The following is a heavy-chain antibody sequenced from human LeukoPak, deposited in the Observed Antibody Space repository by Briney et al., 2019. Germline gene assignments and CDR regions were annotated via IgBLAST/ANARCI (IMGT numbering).Heavy chain of an antibody. CDR1: GFXFSSYG. V-gene: IGHV3-30*18. J-gene: IGHJ4*02. CDR2: ISYDGSNK. Sequence: GRSLRLSCAASGFXFSSYGMHWVRQAPGKGLEWVAGISYDGSNKYYADSVKGRFTISRDNSKNTLYLQMNSLRAEDTAVYYCAKVPHGDYAVDYWGQGTLVTVSS. CDR3: AKVPHGDYAVDY. D-gene: IGHD4-17*01.